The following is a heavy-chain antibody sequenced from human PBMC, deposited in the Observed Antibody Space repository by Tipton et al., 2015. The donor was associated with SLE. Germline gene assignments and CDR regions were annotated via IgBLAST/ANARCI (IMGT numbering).Heavy chain of an antibody. CDR2: VYYSGTT. V-gene: IGHV4-59*11. Sequence: TLSLTCTVSGGSFSSHYWSWIRQPPGKGLEWIAYVYYSGTTRYNPSLKSRVTLSVDTYKKQISLKLSSATAADTAVYYCARGDNSGWYFFDYWGQGSLVTVSS. J-gene: IGHJ4*02. CDR1: GGSFSSHY. CDR3: ARGDNSGWYFFDY. D-gene: IGHD6-19*01.